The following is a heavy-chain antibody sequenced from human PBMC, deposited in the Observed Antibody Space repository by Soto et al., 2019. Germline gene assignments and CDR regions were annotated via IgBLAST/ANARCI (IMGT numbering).Heavy chain of an antibody. D-gene: IGHD1-7*01. J-gene: IGHJ4*02. CDR1: GGSFTSNNW. CDR3: ASRDPGTSVDY. V-gene: IGHV4-4*02. CDR2: IYRTGST. Sequence: QVQLQESGPGLVKPSGTLSLTCAVSGGSFTSNNWWTWVRQPPGQGLEWIGEIYRTGSTNYNPSLMSRVTISLDKSENQFSRKVTSLTAADTAVYYCASRDPGTSVDYWGQGTLVTVSS.